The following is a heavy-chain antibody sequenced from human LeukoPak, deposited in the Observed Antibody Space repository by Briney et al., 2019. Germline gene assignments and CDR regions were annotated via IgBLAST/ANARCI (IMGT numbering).Heavy chain of an antibody. J-gene: IGHJ4*02. CDR1: GYTFTGYY. V-gene: IGHV1-2*02. CDR2: INANTGDT. D-gene: IGHD2-21*01. CDR3: AVAPGDY. Sequence: GASVKVSCKASGYTFTGYYIHWVRQAPGQGLQWMGWINANTGDTHYAQKFQGRVTLTRDTSITTVYMELSRLTSDDTAIFYCAVAPGDYWGQGTLVTVSS.